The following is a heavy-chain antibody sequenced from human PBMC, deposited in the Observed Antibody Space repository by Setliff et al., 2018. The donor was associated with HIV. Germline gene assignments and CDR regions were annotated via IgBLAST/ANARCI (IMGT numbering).Heavy chain of an antibody. CDR2: ISSSGSTI. CDR3: ARDRTDYDSSGYWVDAFDI. J-gene: IGHJ3*02. Sequence: GGSLRLSCAASGFTFSSYEMNWVRQAPGKGLEWVSYISSSGSTIYYADSMKGRFTIPRDNAKNSLYLQMNSLRAEDTAVYYCARDRTDYDSSGYWVDAFDIWGQGTMVTVSS. V-gene: IGHV3-48*03. CDR1: GFTFSSYE. D-gene: IGHD3-22*01.